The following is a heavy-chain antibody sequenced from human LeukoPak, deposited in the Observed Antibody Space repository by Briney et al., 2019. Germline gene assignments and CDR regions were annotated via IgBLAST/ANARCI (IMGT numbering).Heavy chain of an antibody. CDR3: AKGQSVVIAKSPFDY. CDR2: ISGSGGST. J-gene: IGHJ4*02. V-gene: IGHV3-23*01. Sequence: GGSLRLSCAASGFTFSSYAMSWVRQAPGKGLEWVSAISGSGGSTYYADSVKGRFTISRDNSKNTLYLQMNSLRAEDTAVYYCAKGQSVVIAKSPFDYWGQGTLVTVSS. CDR1: GFTFSSYA. D-gene: IGHD2-21*01.